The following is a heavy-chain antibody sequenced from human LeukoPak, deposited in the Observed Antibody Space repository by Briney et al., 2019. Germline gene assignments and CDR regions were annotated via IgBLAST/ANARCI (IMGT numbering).Heavy chain of an antibody. Sequence: GGSLRLSCVASGFTFSDYAMNWVRQAPGKGLEWVSTFKTKYNQVYYAESVRGRFTISTDSSKNTVYLQMNSLRAEDTALYYCARSAPDYTRFDYWGQGALVTVSS. V-gene: IGHV3-23*05. J-gene: IGHJ4*02. CDR3: ARSAPDYTRFDY. CDR2: FKTKYNQV. CDR1: GFTFSDYA. D-gene: IGHD4-11*01.